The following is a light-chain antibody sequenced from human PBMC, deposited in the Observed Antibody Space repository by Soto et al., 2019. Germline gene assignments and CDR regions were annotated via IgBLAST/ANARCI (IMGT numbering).Light chain of an antibody. CDR2: AAS. J-gene: IGKJ1*01. Sequence: DIQMTQPQSPRFASVEDRASIPCRPGQTIRSYLNWYQQKPGKAPKNLIYAASILQSGVPSRFSGSGSGTDFTLTISSLQPEDFATYYCQQSYSTPRTFGQGTKVEIK. V-gene: IGKV1-39*01. CDR1: QTIRSY. CDR3: QQSYSTPRT.